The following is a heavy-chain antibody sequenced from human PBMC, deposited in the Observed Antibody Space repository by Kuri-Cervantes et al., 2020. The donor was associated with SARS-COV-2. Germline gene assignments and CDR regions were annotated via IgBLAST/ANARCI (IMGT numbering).Heavy chain of an antibody. D-gene: IGHD2-21*01. Sequence: GESLKISCAASGFHFSSYAMHWVRQAPGKGLEYVSAISSNGGSTYYANSVKGRFTISRDNSKNTLYLQMGSLRAEDMAVYYCARGSIVVVIANLDIWGQGTMVTVSS. J-gene: IGHJ3*02. CDR1: GFHFSSYA. V-gene: IGHV3-64*01. CDR2: ISSNGGST. CDR3: ARGSIVVVIANLDI.